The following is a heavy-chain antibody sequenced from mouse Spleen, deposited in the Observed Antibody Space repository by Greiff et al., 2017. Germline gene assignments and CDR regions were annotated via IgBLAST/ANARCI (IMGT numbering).Heavy chain of an antibody. V-gene: IGHV5-9*04. CDR3: ARDYDRFAY. CDR1: GFTFSSYA. D-gene: IGHD2-4*01. J-gene: IGHJ3*01. Sequence: DVKLVESGGGLVKPGGSLKLSCAASGFTFSSYAMSWVRQTPEKRLEWVATISSGGGNTYYPDSVKGRFTISRDNAKNTLYLQMSSLKSEDTAMYYCARDYDRFAYWGQGTLVTVSA. CDR2: ISSGGGNT.